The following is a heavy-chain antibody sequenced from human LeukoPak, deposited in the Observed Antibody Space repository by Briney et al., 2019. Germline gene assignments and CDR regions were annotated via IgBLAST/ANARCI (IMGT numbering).Heavy chain of an antibody. Sequence: SVKVSCKASGGSFSSYAISWVRQAPGQGLEWMGRIIPILGTANYAQKFQGRVTITTDESTSTAYMELSSLRSEDTAVHYCTRLADYFDCWGQGTLATVSS. J-gene: IGHJ4*02. V-gene: IGHV1-69*05. CDR1: GGSFSSYA. CDR3: TRLADYFDC. CDR2: IIPILGTA.